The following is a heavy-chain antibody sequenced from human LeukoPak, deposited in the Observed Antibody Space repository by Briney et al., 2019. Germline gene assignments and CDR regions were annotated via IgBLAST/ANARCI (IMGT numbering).Heavy chain of an antibody. V-gene: IGHV3-48*03. CDR1: GYIFSNHE. CDR2: ISSSGSAK. Sequence: PGGSLRLSCAASGYIFSNHEMNWVRQAPGKGLEWISYISSSGSAKYYADSVQGRFTISRDNAKNSLDLQMNSLTAEDTALYYCARAAYYDDSGYYRPDYWGQGTLVTVSS. CDR3: ARAAYYDDSGYYRPDY. J-gene: IGHJ4*02. D-gene: IGHD3-22*01.